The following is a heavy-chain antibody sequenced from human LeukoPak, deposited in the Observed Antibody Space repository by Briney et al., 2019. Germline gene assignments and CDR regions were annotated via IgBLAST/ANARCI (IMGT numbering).Heavy chain of an antibody. CDR2: INHSGST. V-gene: IGHV4-34*01. Sequence: SETLSLTCAVYGGSSSGYYWSWIRQPPGKGLEWIGEINHSGSTNYNPSLKSRVTISVDTSKNQFSLKLSSVTAADTAVYYCARVVGATSEKHGDYWGQGTLVTVSS. D-gene: IGHD1-26*01. CDR3: ARVVGATSEKHGDY. CDR1: GGSSSGYY. J-gene: IGHJ4*02.